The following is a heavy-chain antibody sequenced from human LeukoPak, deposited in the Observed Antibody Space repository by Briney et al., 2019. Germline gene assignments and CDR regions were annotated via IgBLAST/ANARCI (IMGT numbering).Heavy chain of an antibody. CDR2: INHSGST. V-gene: IGHV4-34*01. CDR3: ARGLFYGDYADFDY. Sequence: SSETLSFTCAVYGGSFSGYYWSWIRQPPGKGLEWIGEINHSGSTNYNPSLKGRVTISVDTSKNQFSLKLSSVTAADTAVYYCARGLFYGDYADFDYWGQGTLVTVSS. J-gene: IGHJ4*02. D-gene: IGHD4-17*01. CDR1: GGSFSGYY.